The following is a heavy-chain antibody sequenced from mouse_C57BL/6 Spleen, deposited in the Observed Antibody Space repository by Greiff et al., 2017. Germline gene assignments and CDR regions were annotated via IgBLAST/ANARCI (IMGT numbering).Heavy chain of an antibody. V-gene: IGHV5-16*01. D-gene: IGHD3-1*01. CDR3: ARDRGPYAMDY. J-gene: IGHJ4*01. CDR2: INYDGSST. Sequence: DVMLVESEGGLVQPGSSMKLSCTASGFTFSDYYMAWVRQVPDKGLEWVANINYDGSSTYYLDSLKSRFIISRDNAKNILYLQMSSLKSEDTATYYCARDRGPYAMDYWGQGTSVTVSS. CDR1: GFTFSDYY.